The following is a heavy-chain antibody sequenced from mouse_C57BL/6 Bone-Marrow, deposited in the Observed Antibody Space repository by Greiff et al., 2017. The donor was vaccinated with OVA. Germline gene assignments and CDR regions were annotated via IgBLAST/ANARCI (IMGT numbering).Heavy chain of an antibody. CDR3: ARGNFGSSFYAMDY. J-gene: IGHJ4*01. CDR2: IDPANDNT. Sequence: EVQLQQSVAELVRPGASVKLSCTASGFNIKNTYMHWVKQRPEQGLEWIGRIDPANDNTKYAPKFQGTATMTADTSSNTSYLQLSSLSSEDTAVYCCARGNFGSSFYAMDYWGQGTSVTVSS. V-gene: IGHV14-3*01. CDR1: GFNIKNTY. D-gene: IGHD1-1*01.